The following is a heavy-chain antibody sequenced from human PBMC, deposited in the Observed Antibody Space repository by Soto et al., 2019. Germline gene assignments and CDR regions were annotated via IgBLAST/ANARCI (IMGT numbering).Heavy chain of an antibody. J-gene: IGHJ3*02. D-gene: IGHD3-3*01. V-gene: IGHV1-3*01. CDR3: ARDSSFLADAFDI. CDR1: GYTFTSYA. Sequence: ASVKVSCKASGYTFTSYAMHWVRQAPGQRLEWMGWINAGNGNTKYSQKFQGRVTITRDTSASTAYMELSSLRSEDTAVYYCARDSSFLADAFDIWGQGTMVTVSS. CDR2: INAGNGNT.